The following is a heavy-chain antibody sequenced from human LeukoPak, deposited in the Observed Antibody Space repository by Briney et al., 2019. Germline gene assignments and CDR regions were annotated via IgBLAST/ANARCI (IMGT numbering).Heavy chain of an antibody. CDR2: IYYSGSA. J-gene: IGHJ4*02. CDR3: ARVSSIAVAVDY. CDR1: GGSISSYY. D-gene: IGHD6-19*01. Sequence: SETLSLTCTVSGGSISSYYWSWIRQPPGKGLEWIGYIYYSGSANYNPSLKSRVTTSVDTSKNQFSLKLSSVTAADTAVYYCARVSSIAVAVDYWGQGTLVTVSS. V-gene: IGHV4-59*01.